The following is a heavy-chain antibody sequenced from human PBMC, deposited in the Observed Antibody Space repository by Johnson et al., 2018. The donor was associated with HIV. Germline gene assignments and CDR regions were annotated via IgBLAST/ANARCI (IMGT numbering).Heavy chain of an antibody. CDR3: ARVTKYYFDSSVDAFDI. D-gene: IGHD3-22*01. V-gene: IGHV3-11*04. Sequence: QVQLVESGGGVVQPGRSLRLSCAASGFTFSDYYMSWIRQAPGKGLEWVSYISESGTTIYYADSVKGRFTISRDNAKNSLYLQMNSLRAEDTAVYFCARVTKYYFDSSVDAFDIWGQGTMVTVSS. J-gene: IGHJ3*02. CDR2: ISESGTTI. CDR1: GFTFSDYY.